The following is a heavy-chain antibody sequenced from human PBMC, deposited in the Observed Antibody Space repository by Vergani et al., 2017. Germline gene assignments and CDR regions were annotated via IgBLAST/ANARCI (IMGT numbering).Heavy chain of an antibody. CDR2: VYQSGNT. CDR1: KNSISSRSHY. Sequence: QLQLQESGPGLVRPAETLALTCTVSKNSISSRSHYWGWIRQSPGRGLEWIGSVYQSGNTFYNPSFKSRVTISVDTSNDQFSLRLASMAAADTAMYFCAXQSAMIISQGHFDYWGQGVLVTVSS. J-gene: IGHJ4*02. V-gene: IGHV4-39*01. CDR3: AXQSAMIISQGHFDY. D-gene: IGHD5-18*01.